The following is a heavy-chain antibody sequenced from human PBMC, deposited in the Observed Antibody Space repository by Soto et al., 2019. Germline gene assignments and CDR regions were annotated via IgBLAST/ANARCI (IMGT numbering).Heavy chain of an antibody. V-gene: IGHV3-33*01. J-gene: IGHJ6*02. CDR2: IWYDGSNK. Sequence: SLRLSCAASGFTFSSYGMHWVRQAPGKGLEWVAVIWYDGSNKYYADSVKGRFTISRDNSKNTLYLQMNSLRAEDTAVYYCARDMGIAARVDYYGMDVWGQGTTVTVSS. CDR3: ARDMGIAARVDYYGMDV. D-gene: IGHD6-13*01. CDR1: GFTFSSYG.